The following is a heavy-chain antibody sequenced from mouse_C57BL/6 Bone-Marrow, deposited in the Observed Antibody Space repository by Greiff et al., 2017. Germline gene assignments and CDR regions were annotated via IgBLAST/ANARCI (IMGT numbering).Heavy chain of an antibody. D-gene: IGHD1-1*01. CDR1: GYAFSSYW. V-gene: IGHV1-80*01. Sequence: QVQLQQSGAELVKPGASVKISCKASGYAFSSYWMNWVKQRPGKGLEWIGQIYPGDGDTNYNGKFKGKATLTADKSSSTAYMQLSSLTSEDSAVYCCARFDYYGSSGGYWGQGTTLTVSS. J-gene: IGHJ2*01. CDR3: ARFDYYGSSGGY. CDR2: IYPGDGDT.